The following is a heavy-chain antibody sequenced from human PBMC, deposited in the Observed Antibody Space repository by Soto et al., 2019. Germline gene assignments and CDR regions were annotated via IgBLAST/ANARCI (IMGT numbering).Heavy chain of an antibody. CDR3: ARSVAVPAILHTFDI. CDR2: IYYSGST. J-gene: IGHJ3*02. D-gene: IGHD2-21*02. Sequence: QVQLQESGPGLVKPSQTLSLTCAVSGGSISSGGYSWNCIRQHPGRGLEWIGYIYYSGSTYYNPSLRSRFTISLDTSKNQFSLRLSSVTAADTAVDYCARSVAVPAILHTFDIWGQGTMVSVSS. V-gene: IGHV4-31*11. CDR1: GGSISSGGYS.